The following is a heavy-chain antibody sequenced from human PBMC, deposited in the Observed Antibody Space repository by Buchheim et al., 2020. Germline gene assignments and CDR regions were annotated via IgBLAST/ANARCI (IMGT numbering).Heavy chain of an antibody. Sequence: QVQLQESGPGLVKPSQTLSLTCTVSGGSISSDDYYWSWIRLPPGKGLEWIGYIYYSGSTYYNPSLKSRLTISVDTSRNQFSLKLSSVTAADTAVYYCARDINGRADYWGQGTL. V-gene: IGHV4-30-4*01. D-gene: IGHD3-10*01. CDR2: IYYSGST. CDR3: ARDINGRADY. CDR1: GGSISSDDYY. J-gene: IGHJ4*02.